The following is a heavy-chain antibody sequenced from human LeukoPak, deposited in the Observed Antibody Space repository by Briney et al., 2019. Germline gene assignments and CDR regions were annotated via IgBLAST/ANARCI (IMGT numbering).Heavy chain of an antibody. J-gene: IGHJ6*02. Sequence: GGSLRLSCAASGFTFSSYAMSWVRQAPAKGLEWVSAISGSGGSTYYADSVKGRFTISRDNSKNTLYLQMNSLRAEDTAVYYCAKEGYCSSTSCYSYYYYGMDVWGQGTTVTVSS. CDR2: ISGSGGST. CDR3: AKEGYCSSTSCYSYYYYGMDV. V-gene: IGHV3-23*01. D-gene: IGHD2-2*02. CDR1: GFTFSSYA.